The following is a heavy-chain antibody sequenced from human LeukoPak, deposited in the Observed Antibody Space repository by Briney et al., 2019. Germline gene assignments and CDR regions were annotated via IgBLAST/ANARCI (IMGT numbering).Heavy chain of an antibody. J-gene: IGHJ4*02. Sequence: GGSLRLSCAASGFTFEDYGMSWVRQAPGKGLEWVSGINWNGCNTGYADSVKGRFTISRDNAKNSLYLQMNSLRAEDTALYYYAGAKYSRSWYGAVDYWGQGTLVTVSS. CDR3: AGAKYSRSWYGAVDY. CDR2: INWNGCNT. D-gene: IGHD6-13*01. CDR1: GFTFEDYG. V-gene: IGHV3-20*04.